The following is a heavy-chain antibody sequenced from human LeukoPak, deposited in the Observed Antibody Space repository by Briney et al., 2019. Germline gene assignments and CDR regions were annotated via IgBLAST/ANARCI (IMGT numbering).Heavy chain of an antibody. CDR2: ISSSSSYL. J-gene: IGHJ6*03. V-gene: IGHV3-21*01. D-gene: IGHD3-10*01. CDR1: GFTFSTYS. Sequence: PGGSLRLSCAASGFTFSTYSMSWVRQAPGKGLEWVSSISSSSSYLYYADSVKGRFTTSRDNAKDSLYLQVNSLRAEDTAVYYCARDSGAGGYYYYYNMDVWGEGTTVTVSS. CDR3: ARDSGAGGYYYYYNMDV.